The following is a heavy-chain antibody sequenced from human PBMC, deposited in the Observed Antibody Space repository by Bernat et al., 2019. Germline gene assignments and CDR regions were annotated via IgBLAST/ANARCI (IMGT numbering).Heavy chain of an antibody. CDR3: ARGVSRWDFYYYYGMDV. CDR1: GFTFSSYG. J-gene: IGHJ6*02. CDR2: IWYDGSNK. D-gene: IGHD6-13*01. V-gene: IGHV3-33*01. Sequence: QVQLVESGGGVVQPGRSLRLSCAASGFTFSSYGMHWVRQAPGKGLEWVAVIWYDGSNKYYADSVKGRFTISRDNSKNTLYLEMNSLRAEDTAVYYFARGVSRWDFYYYYGMDVWGQGTTVTVSS.